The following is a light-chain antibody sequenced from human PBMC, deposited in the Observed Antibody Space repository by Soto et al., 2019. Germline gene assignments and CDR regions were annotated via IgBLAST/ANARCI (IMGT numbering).Light chain of an antibody. Sequence: ELMMTQSPATLSVSPGERATFSCWASQSVSSNLAWYQQKPGQAPRLLIYDASTRATGIPARFSGSGSGTDFTLTISGLQSEDFAVYSCQQYHNWPITFGQGTRLDI. CDR3: QQYHNWPIT. J-gene: IGKJ5*01. V-gene: IGKV3D-15*01. CDR1: QSVSSN. CDR2: DAS.